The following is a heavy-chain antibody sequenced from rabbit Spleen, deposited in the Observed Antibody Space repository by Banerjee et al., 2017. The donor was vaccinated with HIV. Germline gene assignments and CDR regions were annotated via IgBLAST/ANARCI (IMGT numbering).Heavy chain of an antibody. CDR2: IYPAFGIT. CDR3: ARDLYSSGWGALSYGLDL. J-gene: IGHJ6*01. V-gene: IGHV1S8*01. D-gene: IGHD4-1*01. CDR1: GIDLSSSA. Sequence: QEQLKETGGGLVQPGGSLTLSCKVSGIDLSSSAMSWVRQAPGKGLEWIGDIYPAFGITNFANSVKGRFTISSDNAQNTVDLQMKSLTAADTATYFCARDLYSSGWGALSYGLDLWGPGTLVTVS.